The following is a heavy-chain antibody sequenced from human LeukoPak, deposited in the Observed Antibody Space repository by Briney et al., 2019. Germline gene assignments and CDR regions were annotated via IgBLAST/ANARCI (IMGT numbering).Heavy chain of an antibody. J-gene: IGHJ4*02. Sequence: PGGSLTLSCASSGFTLSSYGMHGVRQAPGKGLDGVAFIRYDGSNKYYADSVKGRFTISRDNSKNTLYLQMNSLRAEDTAVYYCAKAGTLDTAMMHFDYWGQGTLVTVSS. CDR2: IRYDGSNK. CDR3: AKAGTLDTAMMHFDY. V-gene: IGHV3-30*02. D-gene: IGHD5-18*01. CDR1: GFTLSSYG.